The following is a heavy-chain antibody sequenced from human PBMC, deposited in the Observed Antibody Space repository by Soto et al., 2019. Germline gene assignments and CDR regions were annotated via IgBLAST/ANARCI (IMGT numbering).Heavy chain of an antibody. CDR3: ARDQLYYNDISGRPLNAFDV. V-gene: IGHV3-48*01. J-gene: IGHJ3*01. D-gene: IGHD3-22*01. CDR1: VFTFRNYG. CDR2: IGIGSSTK. Sequence: PGGSLRLSCAASVFTFRNYGMNWVRQAPGKGLEWVSYIGIGSSTKYYADSVKGRFTISRDNAKNSLYLQMNSLRAEDTAVYYCARDQLYYNDISGRPLNAFDVWGQGTMVTVSS.